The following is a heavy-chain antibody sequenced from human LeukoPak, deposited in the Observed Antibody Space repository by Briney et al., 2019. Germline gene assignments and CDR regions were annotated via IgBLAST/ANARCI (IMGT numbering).Heavy chain of an antibody. CDR3: ARAVVLYYFDY. Sequence: SETLSLTCTVSGGSVSSGSHYWSWIRQPPGKRLEWIGYINDSGSTSYNPSLKSRVTISVDTSQNQFSLKLTSVTAAGTAVYYCARAVVLYYFDYWGQGTLVTVSS. J-gene: IGHJ4*02. D-gene: IGHD3-22*01. V-gene: IGHV4-61*01. CDR1: GGSVSSGSHY. CDR2: INDSGST.